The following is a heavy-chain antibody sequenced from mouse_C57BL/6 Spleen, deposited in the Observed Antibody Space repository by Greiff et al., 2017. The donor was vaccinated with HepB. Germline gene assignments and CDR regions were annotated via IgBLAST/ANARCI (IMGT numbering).Heavy chain of an antibody. Sequence: QVQLQQSGAELVKPGASVKMSCKASGYTFTSYWITWVKQRPGQGLEWIGDIYPGSGSTNYNEKFKSKATLTVDTSSSTAYMQLSSLTSEDSAVYYCARAYYYGSNPYAMDYWGQGTSVTVSS. CDR3: ARAYYYGSNPYAMDY. CDR1: GYTFTSYW. CDR2: IYPGSGST. J-gene: IGHJ4*01. V-gene: IGHV1-55*01. D-gene: IGHD1-1*01.